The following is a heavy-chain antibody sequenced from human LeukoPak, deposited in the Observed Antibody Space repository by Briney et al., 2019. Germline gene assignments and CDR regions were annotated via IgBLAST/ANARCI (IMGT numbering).Heavy chain of an antibody. CDR2: ISGSGGNT. CDR3: ANNFRHSGSYYGFDY. D-gene: IGHD1-26*01. J-gene: IGHJ4*02. V-gene: IGHV3-23*01. Sequence: GGSLRLSCAASGFTFSNFAMTWVRQAPGKGLEWVSVISGSGGNTYYADSVKGRFTISRDNSKSTLYLQMSSLRAEDTALYYCANNFRHSGSYYGFDYWGQGALVTVSS. CDR1: GFTFSNFA.